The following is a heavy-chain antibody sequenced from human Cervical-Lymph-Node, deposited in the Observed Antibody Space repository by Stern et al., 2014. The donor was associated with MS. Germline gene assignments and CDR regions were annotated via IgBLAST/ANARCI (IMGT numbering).Heavy chain of an antibody. CDR1: GYSFASYW. D-gene: IGHD2-15*01. V-gene: IGHV5-51*01. Sequence: EVQLVESGAEVKKPGESLKISCKGSGYSFASYWIGWVRQMPGKGLAWMGSIYPGNSDPRYSPSFEGQVTISADKSITTAYLQWDSLKASDTAMYYCARLWYGCSAVTCYYFDDWGQGTLVTVSS. CDR3: ARLWYGCSAVTCYYFDD. CDR2: IYPGNSDP. J-gene: IGHJ4*02.